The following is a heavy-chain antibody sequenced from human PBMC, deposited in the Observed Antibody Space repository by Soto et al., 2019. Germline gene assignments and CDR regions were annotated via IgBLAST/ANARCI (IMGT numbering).Heavy chain of an antibody. CDR3: ARGAGYGFGIDY. Sequence: PSETLSLTCSVSCYFLSRDGPFWSLIRQHPGKGLEYIASIYNRGKTYYNPSLKSRITISMDTSKNQFSLELSSLTAADTAVYFCARGAGYGFGIDYWGQGTLVTVSS. CDR1: CYFLSRDGPF. D-gene: IGHD5-18*01. CDR2: IYNRGKT. J-gene: IGHJ4*02. V-gene: IGHV4-31*02.